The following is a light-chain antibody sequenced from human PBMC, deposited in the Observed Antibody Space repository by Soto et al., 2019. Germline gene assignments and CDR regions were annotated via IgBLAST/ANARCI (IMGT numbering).Light chain of an antibody. CDR2: GAF. J-gene: IGKJ4*01. CDR3: QQYKNWPPLT. V-gene: IGKV3-15*01. CDR1: QSVSYN. Sequence: EIVMTQSPATVSVSPGETATLSCRASQSVSYNLAWYQQKPGPGLRLLLYGAFTRATGIPARFSGSGSGTEFTLTISSLQSEDFAVYYCQQYKNWPPLTFGGGTKVEIK.